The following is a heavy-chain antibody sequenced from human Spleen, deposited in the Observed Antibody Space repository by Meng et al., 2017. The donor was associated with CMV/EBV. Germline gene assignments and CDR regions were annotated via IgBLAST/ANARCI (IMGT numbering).Heavy chain of an antibody. Sequence: LRLSCAASGFTFSTRWMNWVRQDPAKGLMWVAHINSDGSSTNYADSVRGRFTISRDNAENTLYLEMNSLRVEDTAMYYCARGSALNDIWGQGTLVTVSS. CDR1: GFTFSTRW. CDR3: ARGSALNDI. V-gene: IGHV3-74*01. J-gene: IGHJ4*02. CDR2: INSDGSST.